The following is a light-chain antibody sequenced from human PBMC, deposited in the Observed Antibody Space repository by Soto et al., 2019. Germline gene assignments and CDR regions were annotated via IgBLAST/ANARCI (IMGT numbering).Light chain of an antibody. CDR1: QTVSSNY. J-gene: IGKJ1*01. CDR3: HPDVSPWT. CDR2: GAS. V-gene: IGKV3-20*01. Sequence: DIVLYQNPGTLSWSAGERATLFCRASQTVSSNYLAWCQQRPGQAPRLLIYGASSRATGIPDRFSGSGSGTDFTLSVSRLEPEDFAVYYCHPDVSPWTCRQGTKVDIK.